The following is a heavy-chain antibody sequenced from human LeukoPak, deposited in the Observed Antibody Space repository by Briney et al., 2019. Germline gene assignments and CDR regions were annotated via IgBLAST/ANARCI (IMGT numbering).Heavy chain of an antibody. V-gene: IGHV4-38-2*02. J-gene: IGHJ4*02. CDR2: INHSGST. CDR1: GYSISSGYY. Sequence: SETLSLTCTVSGYSISSGYYWGWIRQPPGKGLEWIGEINHSGSTNYNPSLKSRVTISVDTSKNQFSLRLSSVTAADTAVYYCARTGLRGYKNWGQGTLVTVSS. D-gene: IGHD5-18*01. CDR3: ARTGLRGYKN.